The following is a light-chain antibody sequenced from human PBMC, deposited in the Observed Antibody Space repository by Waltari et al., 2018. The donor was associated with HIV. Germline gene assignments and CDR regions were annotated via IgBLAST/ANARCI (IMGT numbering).Light chain of an antibody. CDR2: RND. CDR3: AAWDDSLSGFYV. J-gene: IGLJ1*01. V-gene: IGLV1-47*01. Sequence: QSVLTQPPSASGTPGQRVTISCSGSNFNIGSNYVYWYQHVPGAAPKLLIYRNDQRPSAVPDRFSGSKSGTSASLAISWLRSEDEADYYCAAWDDSLSGFYVLGTGTKVTVL. CDR1: NFNIGSNY.